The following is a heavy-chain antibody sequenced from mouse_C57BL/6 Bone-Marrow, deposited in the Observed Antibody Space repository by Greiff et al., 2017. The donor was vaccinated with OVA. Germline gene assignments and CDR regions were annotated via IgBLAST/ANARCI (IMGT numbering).Heavy chain of an antibody. Sequence: QVHVKQSGAELAKPGASVKLSCKASGYTFTSYWMHWVKQRPGQGLEWIGYITPSSGYTKYNQKFKDKATLTADKSSSTAYLQLSSLTYEDSAVYDCAMSNYWCQGTTLTVSS. CDR1: GYTFTSYW. V-gene: IGHV1-7*01. J-gene: IGHJ2*01. CDR2: ITPSSGYT. CDR3: AMSNY.